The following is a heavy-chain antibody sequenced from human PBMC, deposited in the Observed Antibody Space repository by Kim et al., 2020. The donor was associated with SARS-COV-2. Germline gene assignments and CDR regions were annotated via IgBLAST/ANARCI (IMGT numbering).Heavy chain of an antibody. D-gene: IGHD1-1*01. CDR1: GFTFNTYI. V-gene: IGHV3-23*01. J-gene: IGHJ4*02. CDR3: AGACPQHKNFEY. CDR2: ISTGGVT. Sequence: GGSLRLSCAASGFTFNTYIMRWVRQAPGKGLEWVSTISTGGVTLYADSVKGRFTISRDNSKNTLHLQMNSLKAEDTAIYYCAGACPQHKNFEYWGQGNLVPVSS.